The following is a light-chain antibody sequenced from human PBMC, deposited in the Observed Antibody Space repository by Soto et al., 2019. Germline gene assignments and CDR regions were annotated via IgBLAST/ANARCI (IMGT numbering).Light chain of an antibody. CDR1: QGIRNY. Sequence: DIQMTQSPSSLSASVGDRVTITCQASQGIRNYLNWYQHKPGKAPKLLIYDAANLETGVPSRFSGSGSGTDFTFTISSLQPEDSATYYCQQYENLPLTFGGGTKVEI. V-gene: IGKV1-33*01. CDR2: DAA. CDR3: QQYENLPLT. J-gene: IGKJ4*01.